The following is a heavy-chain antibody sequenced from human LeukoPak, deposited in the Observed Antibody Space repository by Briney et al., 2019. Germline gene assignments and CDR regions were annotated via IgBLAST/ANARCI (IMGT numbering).Heavy chain of an antibody. D-gene: IGHD3-3*02. V-gene: IGHV1-46*01. CDR2: INPSGGST. CDR3: ARDLRVGFLEWWRRGYYYYMDV. J-gene: IGHJ6*03. Sequence: GASLKGSCKASGYTFTSYYMHWVRHAPGQGLEWMGIINPSGGSTRYAQKFQGRVTMTRDMSTSTVYMELSSLRSEDTAVYYCARDLRVGFLEWWRRGYYYYMDVWGKGTTVTVSS. CDR1: GYTFTSYY.